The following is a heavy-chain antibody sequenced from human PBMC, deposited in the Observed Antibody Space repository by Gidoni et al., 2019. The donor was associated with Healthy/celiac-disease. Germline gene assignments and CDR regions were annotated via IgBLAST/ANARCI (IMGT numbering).Heavy chain of an antibody. CDR3: ARGVTRDMITFGGVIVNGAFDI. V-gene: IGHV3-30*04. Sequence: QVQLVESGGGVVQPGRSLRLSCAASGFTFSSYAMHWVRQAQGKGLEWVAVISYDGRNKYYADSVKGRFTISRDNSKNTLYLQMNSLRAEDTAVYYCARGVTRDMITFGGVIVNGAFDIWGQGTMVTVSS. CDR2: ISYDGRNK. D-gene: IGHD3-16*02. J-gene: IGHJ3*02. CDR1: GFTFSSYA.